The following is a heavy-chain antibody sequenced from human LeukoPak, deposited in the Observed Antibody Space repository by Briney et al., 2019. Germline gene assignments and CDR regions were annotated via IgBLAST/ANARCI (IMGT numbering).Heavy chain of an antibody. J-gene: IGHJ3*02. CDR2: IASDSSSK. CDR1: GFTFSSYA. CDR3: ARDGGGPDAFDI. V-gene: IGHV3-48*01. Sequence: PGGSLRLSCAASGFTFSSYAMSWVRQAPGKGLEWVSHIASDSSSKHYADSVRGRFTTSRDNAANSLNLHMNSLRAEDTAVYYCARDGGGPDAFDIWGQGTMVTVS.